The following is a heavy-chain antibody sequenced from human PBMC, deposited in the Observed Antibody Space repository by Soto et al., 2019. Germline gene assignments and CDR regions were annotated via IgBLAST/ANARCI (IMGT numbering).Heavy chain of an antibody. D-gene: IGHD3-3*01. CDR1: GYTFTDYY. J-gene: IGHJ5*02. CDR3: ESDFGSVLTNWFDP. CDR2: CNPNSGGT. Sequence: ASVKVSCKASGYTFTDYYINWVRQAPGQGFEWMGWCNPNSGGTYYAQKFQGRVTMTRDTSTSTAYMELSRLRSDDTAVYYYESDFGSVLTNWFDPWGQGTLVTVSS. V-gene: IGHV1-2*02.